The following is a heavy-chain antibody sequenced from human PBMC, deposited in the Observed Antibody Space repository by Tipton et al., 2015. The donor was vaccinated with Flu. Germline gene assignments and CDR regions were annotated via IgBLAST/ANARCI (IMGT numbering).Heavy chain of an antibody. Sequence: TLSFTCTVSGDSISNYYWGWIRQPAGKGLQWIGRIYTSGSTDYNPSLKGRVTVSVDTSRNQFSLRLSSVTAADTAVYFCAREAAPTPGAGYQYESWGQGKLVTVSS. D-gene: IGHD3-10*01. CDR2: IYTSGST. J-gene: IGHJ5*02. V-gene: IGHV4-4*07. CDR1: GDSISNYY. CDR3: AREAAPTPGAGYQYES.